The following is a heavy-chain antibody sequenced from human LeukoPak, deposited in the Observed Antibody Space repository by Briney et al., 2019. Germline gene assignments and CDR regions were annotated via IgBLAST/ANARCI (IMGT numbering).Heavy chain of an antibody. Sequence: AGGSMRLSCAVSGFTASGFTFSRNSMSWVRQAPGKGLDWVASIREDGSEEYYVDSVRGRFTISKDNAKNSLYLQMNSLRAEDTAVYYCARPYDSNRDNSGYGYWGRGTPVTVSS. D-gene: IGHD5-12*01. CDR3: ARPYDSNRDNSGYGY. CDR2: IREDGSEE. V-gene: IGHV3-7*02. CDR1: GFTFSRNS. J-gene: IGHJ4*02.